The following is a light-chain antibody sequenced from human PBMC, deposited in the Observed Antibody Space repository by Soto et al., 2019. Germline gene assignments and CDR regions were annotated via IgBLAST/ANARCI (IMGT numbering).Light chain of an antibody. Sequence: EIVMTQSPATLSVSPGERATLSCRASQSVSSNLAWYQQKPGQAPRLLIYGASTRATGIPVRFSGSGSGTEFTLTISSLKSEDFAVYYCQQYNNWPVAFGQGTKLEIK. J-gene: IGKJ2*01. CDR1: QSVSSN. CDR2: GAS. CDR3: QQYNNWPVA. V-gene: IGKV3-15*01.